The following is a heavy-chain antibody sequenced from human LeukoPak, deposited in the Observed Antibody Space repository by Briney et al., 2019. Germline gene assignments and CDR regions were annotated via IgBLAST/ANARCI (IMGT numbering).Heavy chain of an antibody. D-gene: IGHD3-22*01. CDR1: GGSISSSSYY. J-gene: IGHJ4*02. Sequence: SETLSLTCTVSGGSISSSSYYWVWIRPPPGKGREWFGCIYYSGSTYYNPSLKSRVTISVDTSKNQFSLKLSSVTAADTAVYYCARVEYYDSSGPFDYWGQGTLVTVSS. CDR3: ARVEYYDSSGPFDY. V-gene: IGHV4-39*07. CDR2: IYYSGST.